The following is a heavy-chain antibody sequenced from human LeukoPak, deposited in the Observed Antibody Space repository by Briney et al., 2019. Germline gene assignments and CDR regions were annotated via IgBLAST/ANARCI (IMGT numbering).Heavy chain of an antibody. CDR2: ISYDGSNK. J-gene: IGHJ4*02. Sequence: GGSLRLSCAASGFTFSSYAMHWVRQAPGKGLEWVAVISYDGSNKYYADSVKGRFTISRDNSKNTLYLQMNSLRAEDTAVYYCARVVGESSYYFDYWGQGTLVTVSS. CDR1: GFTFSSYA. V-gene: IGHV3-30-3*01. CDR3: ARVVGESSYYFDY. D-gene: IGHD3-10*01.